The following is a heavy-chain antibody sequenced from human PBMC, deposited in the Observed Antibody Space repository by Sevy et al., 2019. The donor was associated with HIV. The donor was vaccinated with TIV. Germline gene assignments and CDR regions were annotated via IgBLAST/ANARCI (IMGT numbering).Heavy chain of an antibody. D-gene: IGHD1-26*01. CDR1: GGSITSLY. Sequence: SETLSLTCTVSGGSITSLYWNWIRQPPGKGLEWIANIYYNGPINYNPSLKGRVTLSLDTSKYQFSLRLSVVTAADTARDYCAGENAWGRGYSWGQGTLVTVSS. J-gene: IGHJ4*02. CDR3: AGENAWGRGYS. V-gene: IGHV4-59*08. CDR2: IYYNGPI.